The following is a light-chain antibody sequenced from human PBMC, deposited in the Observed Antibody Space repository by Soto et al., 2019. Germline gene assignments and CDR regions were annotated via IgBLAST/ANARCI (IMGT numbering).Light chain of an antibody. CDR2: EVS. J-gene: IGLJ2*01. Sequence: QSALTQPPSASGSPGQSVTISCTGTSSDVGGYNYVSWYQQHPGKAPKFSLFEVSRRPSGVPDRFSGSKSGNTASLTVSGLQADYEADYYCSSYAGSNNPGLFGGGTKLTVL. CDR1: SSDVGGYNY. V-gene: IGLV2-8*01. CDR3: SSYAGSNNPGL.